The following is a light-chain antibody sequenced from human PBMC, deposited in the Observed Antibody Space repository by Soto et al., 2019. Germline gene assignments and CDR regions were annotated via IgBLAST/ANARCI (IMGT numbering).Light chain of an antibody. V-gene: IGKV3-20*01. J-gene: IGKJ1*01. CDR1: QSVSSKY. CDR2: GAS. CDR3: QQYAISPWT. Sequence: EIVLTQSPGTLSLSPGERATLSCRASQSVSSKYFAWYQQNPGQAPRLLIYGASSRATGIPDRFSGSGSGTDFTLSISRLEPEDFAVYYCQQYAISPWTFGQGTKVEIK.